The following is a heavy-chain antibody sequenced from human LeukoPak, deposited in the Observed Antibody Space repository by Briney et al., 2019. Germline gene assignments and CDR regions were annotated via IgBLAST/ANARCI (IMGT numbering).Heavy chain of an antibody. CDR2: IYDRGPA. CDR1: GYAITSGGFS. J-gene: IGHJ5*01. D-gene: IGHD3-10*01. CDR3: ARSRQASGLFNS. V-gene: IGHV4-30-2*01. Sequence: SETLSLTCTVSGYAITSGGFSWNWIRQPPGKGLEWIGCIYDRGPAYYNPSLKSRFTISVDRPKNQFFLNVTSLTAADTAAYYCARSRQASGLFNSWGQGTLVVVSS.